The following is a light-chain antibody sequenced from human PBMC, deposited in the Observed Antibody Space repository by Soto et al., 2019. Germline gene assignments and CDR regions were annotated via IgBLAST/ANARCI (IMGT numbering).Light chain of an antibody. CDR3: QQYGDSPRT. CDR1: QSVSSSN. CDR2: GAS. V-gene: IGKV3-20*01. J-gene: IGKJ1*01. Sequence: SVLTQSPGTLALSPGERATLSCRASQSVSSSNLAWYQQKPGQAPRLLIYGASSRAIGIPDRFSGSGSGTDFSLTISRLEAEDFAVYYCQQYGDSPRTFGQGTKVEIK.